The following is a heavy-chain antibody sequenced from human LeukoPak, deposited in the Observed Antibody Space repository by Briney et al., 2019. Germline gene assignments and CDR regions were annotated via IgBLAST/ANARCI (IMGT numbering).Heavy chain of an antibody. Sequence: GGSLRLSCVASGFRFDDYGMTWVRQVPGKGLEWLSGINWNGGNTSYADSVKGRFSISRDNAKNSLYLQMNSLGAEDTALYYCARDVGPWGQGTLVTVSS. CDR3: ARDVGP. CDR2: INWNGGNT. CDR1: GFRFDDYG. V-gene: IGHV3-20*04. D-gene: IGHD2-15*01. J-gene: IGHJ5*02.